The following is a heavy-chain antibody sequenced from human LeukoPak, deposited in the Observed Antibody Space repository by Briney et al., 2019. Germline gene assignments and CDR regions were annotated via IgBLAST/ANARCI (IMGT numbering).Heavy chain of an antibody. V-gene: IGHV3-33*01. Sequence: GGSLRLSCAASGFTFSAYVMHWVRQAPGKGLEWVAVIWYDGSSKYYADSVKGRFTISRDNSKHTLYLQMNSLRAEDTAVYYCARSKVATAVTTSFDYWGQGTLVTVSS. CDR2: IWYDGSSK. J-gene: IGHJ4*02. CDR3: ARSKVATAVTTSFDY. CDR1: GFTFSAYV. D-gene: IGHD4-17*01.